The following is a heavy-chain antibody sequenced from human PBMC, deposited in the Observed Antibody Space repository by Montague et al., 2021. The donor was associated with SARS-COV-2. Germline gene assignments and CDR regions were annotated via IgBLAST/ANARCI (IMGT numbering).Heavy chain of an antibody. D-gene: IGHD6-6*01. CDR1: GGSFSGYY. J-gene: IGHJ6*01. V-gene: IGHV4-34*01. CDR2: ITHSGST. CDR3: ARSGWEQHVRARYYYYYGMDV. Sequence: SETLSLTCAVYGGSFSGYYWSWIRQPPGKGLEWIGEITHSGSTNYNPSLKRRGTISVFTSKNQFSLQLSSVTAADTAVYYCARSGWEQHVRARYYYYYGMDVWGQGTPVTGSS.